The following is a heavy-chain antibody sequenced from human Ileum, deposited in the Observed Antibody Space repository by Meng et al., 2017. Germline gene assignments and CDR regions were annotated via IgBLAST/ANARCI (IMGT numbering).Heavy chain of an antibody. V-gene: IGHV1-2*06. J-gene: IGHJ4*02. CDR3: ARGVAEN. CDR1: GHTSTGNN. Sequence: VPQGKKPGPIVKFSCKTSGHTSTGNNIRWARQSPGQCREWMGRIYPHNGATNDAQTFQGRVTMTGDTSIDKAYMELNRLTSDDTAVYYCARGVAENWGQGTLVTVSS. D-gene: IGHD6-19*01. CDR2: IYPHNGAT.